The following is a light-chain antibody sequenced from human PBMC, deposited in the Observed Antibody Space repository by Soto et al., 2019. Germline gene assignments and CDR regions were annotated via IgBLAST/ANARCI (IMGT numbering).Light chain of an antibody. Sequence: EIVLTQSPDTLSLSPGERATLSCRASQSVSSSYLAWYQQRPGQAPRLLIYGASIRAPGIPDRFSGSGSGTDFTLTLSRLEPEDFAVYYCQQCGSSPPYTFGQGTKLEIK. CDR1: QSVSSSY. CDR3: QQCGSSPPYT. CDR2: GAS. V-gene: IGKV3-20*01. J-gene: IGKJ2*01.